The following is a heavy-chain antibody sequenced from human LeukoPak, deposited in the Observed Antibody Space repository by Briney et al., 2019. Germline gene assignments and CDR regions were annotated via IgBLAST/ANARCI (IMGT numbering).Heavy chain of an antibody. CDR2: ISGGGGST. D-gene: IGHD6-13*01. V-gene: IGHV3-23*01. CDR3: ARAGSSSYYYFDC. J-gene: IGHJ4*02. Sequence: GGSLRLSCAASGFTFSSYAMDWVRQAPGKGLEWVSGISGGGGSTYYAESVKGRFTISRDNSKNTLYLQMNSLRAEDTAVFFCARAGSSSYYYFDCWGQGTLVTVSS. CDR1: GFTFSSYA.